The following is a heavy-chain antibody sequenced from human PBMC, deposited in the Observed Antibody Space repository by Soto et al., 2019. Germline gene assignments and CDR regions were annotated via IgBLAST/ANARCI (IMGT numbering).Heavy chain of an antibody. CDR3: ARQYYDSSGYSIDY. J-gene: IGHJ4*02. CDR1: DDSIAIIYH. V-gene: IGHV4-38-2*01. CDR2: IYHSGTT. Sequence: SVTRSHTSAVADDSIAIIYHLACIQQTPGRGLEWVASIYHSGTTYYNPSLKSRVTISVDTSKNQFSLKLSSVTAADTAVYYCARQYYDSSGYSIDYWGQGTLVTGSS. D-gene: IGHD3-22*01.